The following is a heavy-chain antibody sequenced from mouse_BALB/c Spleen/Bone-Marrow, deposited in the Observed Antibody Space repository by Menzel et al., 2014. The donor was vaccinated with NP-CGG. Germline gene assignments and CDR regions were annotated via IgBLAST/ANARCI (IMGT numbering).Heavy chain of an antibody. CDR3: ARSGVGPFAY. CDR1: GFNIKDTY. CDR2: IDPANGNT. Sequence: EVQRVESGAELVKPGASVKLSCTASGFNIKDTYMHWVKQRPEQGLEWIGRIDPANGNTKYVPKFQGKATITADTSSNTAYLQLSSLTSEDTAVYYCARSGVGPFAYWAKGLWSLSLQ. V-gene: IGHV14-3*02. D-gene: IGHD4-1*01. J-gene: IGHJ3*01.